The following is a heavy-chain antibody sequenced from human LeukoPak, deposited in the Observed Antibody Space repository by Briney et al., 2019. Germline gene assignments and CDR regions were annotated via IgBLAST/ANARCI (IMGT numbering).Heavy chain of an antibody. CDR3: ARGGGYYFDY. Sequence: GGSLRLSCAASEFTFSDYYMNWIRQAPGKGLKWLSYISGSSSHTNYADSVKGRFTISRDNAKNSLYLQMSSLRAEDSAVYYCARGGGYYFDYWGQGTLVTVSS. CDR1: EFTFSDYY. D-gene: IGHD6-13*01. J-gene: IGHJ4*02. V-gene: IGHV3-11*05. CDR2: ISGSSSHT.